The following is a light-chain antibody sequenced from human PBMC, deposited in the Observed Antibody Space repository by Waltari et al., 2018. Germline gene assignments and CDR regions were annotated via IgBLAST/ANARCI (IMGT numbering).Light chain of an antibody. V-gene: IGLV1-40*01. CDR3: QSYDTSLRAV. J-gene: IGLJ2*01. CDR2: GND. CDR1: SSNFGAGYD. Sequence: SVLTQPPSVSGAPGQRITIPCTGSSSNFGAGYDVLWYRQLPGTAPKLLIHGNDKRPSGVPDRFSCSKSGTSASLGITGLQAEDEADYYCQSYDTSLRAVFGGGTKVIVL.